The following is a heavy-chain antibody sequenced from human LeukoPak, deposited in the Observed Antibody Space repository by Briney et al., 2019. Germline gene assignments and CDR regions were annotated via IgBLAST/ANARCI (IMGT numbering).Heavy chain of an antibody. CDR1: GFNFGSDA. J-gene: IGHJ4*02. Sequence: GVTLRLSCTASGFNFGSDAMHWVRQAPGKGLEWVAFIWYDGSNDHYADSVKGRFTISRDNSKNTVCLQMNSLRVEDTAVYYCARDPSGSGWSLNNWGQGTLVTVSS. CDR2: IWYDGSND. CDR3: ARDPSGSGWSLNN. D-gene: IGHD6-19*01. V-gene: IGHV3-33*01.